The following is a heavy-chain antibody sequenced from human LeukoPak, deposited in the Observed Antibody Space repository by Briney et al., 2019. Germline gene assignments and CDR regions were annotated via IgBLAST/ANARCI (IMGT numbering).Heavy chain of an antibody. J-gene: IGHJ3*02. CDR2: IIPIFGTA. CDR1: GGTFSSYA. CDR3: AREDRDGFDI. Sequence: SVKVSCKASGGTFSSYAISWVRQAPGQGLEWMGGIIPIFGTANYAQKFQGRVTITTDESTSTVYMELSSLRSEDTAVYYCAREDRDGFDIWGQGTMVTVSS. V-gene: IGHV1-69*05. D-gene: IGHD3-22*01.